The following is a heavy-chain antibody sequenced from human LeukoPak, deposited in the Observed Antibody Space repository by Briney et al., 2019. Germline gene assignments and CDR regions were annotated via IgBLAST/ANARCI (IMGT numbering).Heavy chain of an antibody. V-gene: IGHV5-51*01. Sequence: GESLKISCKGSGYSFTSYWIGWVRQMPGKGLEWMGIIYPGDSDTRYSPSFQGQVTISADKSISTAYLQWSSLKASDTAMYYCARLSAGTVTSYYYYGMDVWGQGTTVTVSS. CDR3: ARLSAGTVTSYYYYGMDV. CDR1: GYSFTSYW. D-gene: IGHD4-17*01. J-gene: IGHJ6*02. CDR2: IYPGDSDT.